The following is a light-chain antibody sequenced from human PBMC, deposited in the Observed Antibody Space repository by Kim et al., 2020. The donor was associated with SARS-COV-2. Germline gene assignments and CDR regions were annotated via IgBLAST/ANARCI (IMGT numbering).Light chain of an antibody. V-gene: IGLV1-40*01. J-gene: IGLJ2*01. Sequence: TITITCSSSSSVAGYYNHWYQQLPETAPALHLYGNGRRPPPFPVRFSGSKSGTSAAVAMTGLEAEDEADYYCQCYDNSRSVCVVFGGGTQLTVL. CDR3: QCYDNSRSVCVV. CDR2: GNG. CDR1: SSSSVAGYY.